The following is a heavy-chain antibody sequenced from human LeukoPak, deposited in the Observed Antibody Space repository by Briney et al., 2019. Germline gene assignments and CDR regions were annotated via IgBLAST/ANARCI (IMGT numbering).Heavy chain of an antibody. D-gene: IGHD4-17*01. V-gene: IGHV3-11*05. Sequence: GGSLRLSCAASGFTFSDYYMSWIRQAPGKGLEWVAYISYSSSYTNYADSVKGRFTISRDNATKSLYLQMSSLRAEDTAVYYCAKDIYGDYGGIDYWGQGTLVTVSS. CDR1: GFTFSDYY. J-gene: IGHJ4*02. CDR3: AKDIYGDYGGIDY. CDR2: ISYSSSYT.